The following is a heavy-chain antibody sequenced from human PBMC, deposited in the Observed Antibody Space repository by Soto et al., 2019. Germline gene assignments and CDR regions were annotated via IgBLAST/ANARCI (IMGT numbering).Heavy chain of an antibody. CDR2: ISYDGSNK. J-gene: IGHJ4*02. CDR3: AREGGITMIVVVGGWFDY. V-gene: IGHV3-30-3*01. D-gene: IGHD3-22*01. Sequence: QVQLVESGGGVVQPGRSLRLSCAASGFTFSSYAMHWVRQAPGKGLEWVAVISYDGSNKYYADSVKGRFTISRDNSKITLYLQMNSLRAEDKAVYYCAREGGITMIVVVGGWFDYWGQGTLVTVSS. CDR1: GFTFSSYA.